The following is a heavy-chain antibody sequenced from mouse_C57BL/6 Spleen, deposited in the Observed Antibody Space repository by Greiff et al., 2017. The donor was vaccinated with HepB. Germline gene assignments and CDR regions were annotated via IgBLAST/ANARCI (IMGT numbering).Heavy chain of an antibody. J-gene: IGHJ2*01. V-gene: IGHV1-63*01. CDR1: GYTFTNYW. Sequence: QVQLQQSGAELVRPGTSVKLSCKASGYTFTNYWIGWAKQRPGHGLEWIGDIYPGGGYTNYNEKFKGKATLTADKSSSTAYMQFSSLTSEDSAIYYCARRGFCTFTTEGATGIDYWGQGTTLTVSS. CDR2: IYPGGGYT. CDR3: ARRGFCTFTTEGATGIDY. D-gene: IGHD1-1*01.